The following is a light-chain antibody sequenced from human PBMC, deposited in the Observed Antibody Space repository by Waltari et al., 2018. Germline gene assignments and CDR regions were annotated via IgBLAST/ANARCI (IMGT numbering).Light chain of an antibody. CDR2: GAS. CDR3: QQYGSSPWT. J-gene: IGKJ1*01. V-gene: IGKV3-20*01. CDR1: QSVSSSY. Sequence: EIVLTQSPGTLSLSPGERATRSCRASQSVSSSYLAWYQQKPGQAPRLLNYGASSRATGIPDRFSGSGAGTDFTLTISRLEPEDFAVYYCQQYGSSPWTFGQGTKVEIK.